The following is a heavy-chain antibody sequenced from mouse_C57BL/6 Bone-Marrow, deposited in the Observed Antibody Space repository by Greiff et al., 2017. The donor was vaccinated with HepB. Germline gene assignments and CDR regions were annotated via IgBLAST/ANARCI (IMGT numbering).Heavy chain of an antibody. CDR1: GYTFTDYN. CDR3: ARGDDGPKGGYFDV. V-gene: IGHV1-18*01. CDR2: INPNNGGT. D-gene: IGHD1-1*01. J-gene: IGHJ1*03. Sequence: VQLQQSGPELVKPGASVKIPCKASGYTFTDYNMDWVKQSHGKSLEWIGDINPNNGGTIYNQKFKGKATLTVDKSSSTAYMELRSLTSEDTAVYYWARGDDGPKGGYFDVWGTGTTVTVSS.